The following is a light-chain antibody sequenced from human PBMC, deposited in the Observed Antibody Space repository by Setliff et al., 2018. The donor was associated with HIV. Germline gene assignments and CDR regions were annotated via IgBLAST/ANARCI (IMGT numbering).Light chain of an antibody. V-gene: IGLV2-14*01. Sequence: QSVLTQPASVSGSPGQSITISCAGSSSDNGGHNFVSWYQQDPGKAPKLMIYGVNNRPSGVSNRFSGSKSGNTASLTISGLQAEDEADYYCSSFSTISTQIFGGGTKVTVL. J-gene: IGLJ1*01. CDR2: GVN. CDR3: SSFSTISTQI. CDR1: SSDNGGHNF.